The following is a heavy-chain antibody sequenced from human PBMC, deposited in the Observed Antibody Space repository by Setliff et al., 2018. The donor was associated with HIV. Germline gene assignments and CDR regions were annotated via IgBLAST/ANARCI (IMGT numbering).Heavy chain of an antibody. CDR2: MYYRGTT. J-gene: IGHJ4*02. CDR1: GGSIISSSYY. Sequence: SETLSLTCTVSGGSIISSSYYWGWIRQPPGKGLEWIGTMYYRGTTYNNPSLKSRVTFSADTSKNRFSLNLNSVTATDTAVYYCVRQGLTMNRGVPAPILYYFDYWGQGILVTVSS. D-gene: IGHD3-10*01. V-gene: IGHV4-39*01. CDR3: VRQGLTMNRGVPAPILYYFDY.